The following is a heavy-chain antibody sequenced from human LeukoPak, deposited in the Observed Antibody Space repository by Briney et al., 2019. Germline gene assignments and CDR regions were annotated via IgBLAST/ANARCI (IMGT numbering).Heavy chain of an antibody. D-gene: IGHD4-17*01. Sequence: GGSLRLSCAASGFTFSTYAMTWVRQTAEKGLEWVSIINAGGGETYYADSVKGRFTISRDNSKNTLYLQMNSLRVEDTAVYYCGRDPNGDYFGAFEFWGQETLVTVSA. CDR3: GRDPNGDYFGAFEF. V-gene: IGHV3-23*01. J-gene: IGHJ3*01. CDR1: GFTFSTYA. CDR2: INAGGGET.